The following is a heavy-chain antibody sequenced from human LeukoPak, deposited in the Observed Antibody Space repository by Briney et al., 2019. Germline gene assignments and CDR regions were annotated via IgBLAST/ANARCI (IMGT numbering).Heavy chain of an antibody. D-gene: IGHD2-2*01. CDR2: ISHDARTK. J-gene: IGHJ4*02. V-gene: IGHV3-30*04. CDR1: GFNFDNFA. Sequence: PGGSLRLSCVVSGFNFDNFAMHWVRQPLGKGLEWVAVISHDARTKYYADSMKGRITISRDNSKNTLFLQMNNLRAEDTAVYYCAKDPPIRPSPAAMGSYFDYWGQGTLVTVSS. CDR3: AKDPPIRPSPAAMGSYFDY.